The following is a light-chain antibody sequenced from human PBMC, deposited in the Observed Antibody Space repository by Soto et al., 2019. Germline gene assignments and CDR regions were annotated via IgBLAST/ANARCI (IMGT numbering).Light chain of an antibody. V-gene: IGKV1-27*01. Sequence: DIQMTQSPSSLSASVGDRVTITCRASQRISNYLAWYQQKPGKVPKLLIYAASTLQSGVPSRFSGSGSGTDFTLTISSLQPEDVATYYCQQYNSAPRTFGQGTKVEIK. CDR1: QRISNY. CDR2: AAS. CDR3: QQYNSAPRT. J-gene: IGKJ1*01.